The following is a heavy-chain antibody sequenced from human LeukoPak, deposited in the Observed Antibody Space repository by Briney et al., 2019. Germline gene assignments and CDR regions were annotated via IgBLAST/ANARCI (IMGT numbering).Heavy chain of an antibody. CDR2: IYRDGNT. CDR3: ARYTFRAVDI. J-gene: IGHJ3*02. CDR1: GLSLSVNY. Sequence: GGSLRLSCAASGLSLSVNYMTWVRQSPGKGLEWLSNIYRDGNTYYADSVNGRFSISKDDYKNTLYLEMNSLRAEDTALYYCARYTFRAVDIWGQGSMVTVSS. D-gene: IGHD2-2*02. V-gene: IGHV3-53*01.